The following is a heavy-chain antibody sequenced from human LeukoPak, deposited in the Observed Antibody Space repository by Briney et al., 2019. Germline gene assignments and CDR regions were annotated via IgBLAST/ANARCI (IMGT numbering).Heavy chain of an antibody. Sequence: KASETLSLTCTVSGGSISSSSYYWGWIRQPPRKGLEWIVSIYYSGSTYSNPSPKSRVTISVDTSKNQFSLKLTSVTAADTAVYYCARGARYNWNAYDYMDVWGKGTTVTVSS. D-gene: IGHD1-20*01. CDR2: IYYSGST. CDR1: GGSISSSSYY. J-gene: IGHJ6*03. V-gene: IGHV4-39*07. CDR3: ARGARYNWNAYDYMDV.